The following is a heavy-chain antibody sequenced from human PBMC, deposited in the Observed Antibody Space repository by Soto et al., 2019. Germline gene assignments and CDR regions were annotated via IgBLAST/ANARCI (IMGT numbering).Heavy chain of an antibody. Sequence: EVQLVESGGGLVQPGGSLRLSCAGSGFIFSDYYIDWVRQAPGKGLEWVGRSRDKGNSHSTDYAASVKGRFTVSRDASKNSLYLQMNSLKTEDTALYYCTRSITGTTSFDYWGQGTLVTVSS. CDR2: SRDKGNSHST. CDR1: GFIFSDYY. CDR3: TRSITGTTSFDY. D-gene: IGHD1-7*01. J-gene: IGHJ4*02. V-gene: IGHV3-72*01.